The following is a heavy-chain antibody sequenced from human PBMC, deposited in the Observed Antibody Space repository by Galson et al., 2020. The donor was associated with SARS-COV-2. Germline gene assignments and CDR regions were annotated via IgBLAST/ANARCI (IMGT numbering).Heavy chain of an antibody. J-gene: IGHJ4*02. V-gene: IGHV3-33*01. CDR1: GFTFSSYG. Sequence: GGSLRLSCAASGFTFSSYGMHWVRQAPGKGLEWVAVIWYDGSNKYYADSVKGRFTISRDNSKNTLYLQMNSLRAEDTAVYYCARDLGFNYYGSGADWGQGTLVTVSS. D-gene: IGHD3-10*01. CDR2: IWYDGSNK. CDR3: ARDLGFNYYGSGAD.